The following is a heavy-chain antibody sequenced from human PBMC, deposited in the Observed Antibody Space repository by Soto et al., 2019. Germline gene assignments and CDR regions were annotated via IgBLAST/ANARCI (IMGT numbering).Heavy chain of an antibody. CDR3: ASTQAAPTPQGWFDP. CDR2: IYYSGST. V-gene: IGHV4-61*01. D-gene: IGHD6-6*01. CDR1: GGSVSSGSYY. J-gene: IGHJ5*02. Sequence: QVQLQESGPGLVKPSETLSLTCTVSGGSVSSGSYYWSWIRQPPGKGLAWIGYIYYSGSTNYNPSLKSRVTISVDTSKNQFSLKLSSVTAADTAVYYCASTQAAPTPQGWFDPWGQGTLVTVSS.